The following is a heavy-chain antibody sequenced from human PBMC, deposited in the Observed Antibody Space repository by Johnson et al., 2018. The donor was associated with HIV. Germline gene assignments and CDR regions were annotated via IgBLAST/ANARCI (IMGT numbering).Heavy chain of an antibody. CDR3: ARDFGLEWELDGAFDI. J-gene: IGHJ3*02. V-gene: IGHV3-20*04. D-gene: IGHD1-26*01. Sequence: VQLVESGGGVVQPGTSLRLSCAASGFTFSYYAIFWVRQAPGQGLEWVSGINWNGGSTGYADSVKGRFTISRDNAKNSLYLQMHSVGAEDTALYYCARDFGLEWELDGAFDIWGQGTMVTVSS. CDR1: GFTFSYYA. CDR2: INWNGGST.